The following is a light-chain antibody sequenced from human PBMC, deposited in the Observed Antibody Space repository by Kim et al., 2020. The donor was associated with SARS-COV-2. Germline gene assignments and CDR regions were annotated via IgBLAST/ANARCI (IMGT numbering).Light chain of an antibody. J-gene: IGKJ4*01. CDR3: QQYDNSPLT. V-gene: IGKV3-20*01. CDR2: GAS. CDR1: QSLSNTY. Sequence: SPGERASLSCTASQSLSNTYLAWYQQKPGQPPRLLIYGASSRATGIPDRFSGSGSGTDFTFSISRLEPEDFAVYYCQQYDNSPLTFGGGTKVDIK.